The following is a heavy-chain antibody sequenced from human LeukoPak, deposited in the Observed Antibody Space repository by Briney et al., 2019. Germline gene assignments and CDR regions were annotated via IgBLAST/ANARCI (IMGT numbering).Heavy chain of an antibody. V-gene: IGHV3-7*01. CDR3: ARDGGRNNDY. CDR2: INQDGSEK. CDR1: GFTFSSYW. J-gene: IGHJ4*02. D-gene: IGHD3-3*01. Sequence: GGSLRLSCAASGFTFSSYWMTWVRQAPGKGLEWMANINQDGSEKFYVGSVKGRFTISKDNAKNSLYLQMNSLRAEDTAVYYCARDGGRNNDYWGQGILVTVSS.